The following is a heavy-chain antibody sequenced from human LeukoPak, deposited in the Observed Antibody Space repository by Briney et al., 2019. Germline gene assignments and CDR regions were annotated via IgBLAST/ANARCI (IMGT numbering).Heavy chain of an antibody. V-gene: IGHV1-69*13. CDR1: GYTFTGYY. CDR2: IIPIFGTA. J-gene: IGHJ4*02. CDR3: ARDSRYSSGWYLMVY. Sequence: EASVKVSCKVSGYTFTGYYIHWVRQAPGQGLEWMGGIIPIFGTANHAQKFQGRVTITADESTSTAYMELSSLRSEDTAVYYCARDSRYSSGWYLMVYWGQGTLVTVSS. D-gene: IGHD6-19*01.